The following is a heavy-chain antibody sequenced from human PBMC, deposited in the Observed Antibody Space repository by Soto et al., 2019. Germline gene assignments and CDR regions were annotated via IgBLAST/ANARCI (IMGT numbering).Heavy chain of an antibody. CDR2: IYTSGST. V-gene: IGHV4-4*07. Sequence: QVQLQESGPGLVKPSETLSLTCTVSGGSISSYYWSWIRQPAGKGLEWIGRIYTSGSTNYNPSLKSRVTMSVDTSKNQFSLKLSSVTAADTAVYYCARNIVVVPAAIPYYYGMDVWGQGTTVTVSS. CDR3: ARNIVVVPAAIPYYYGMDV. CDR1: GGSISSYY. J-gene: IGHJ6*02. D-gene: IGHD2-2*01.